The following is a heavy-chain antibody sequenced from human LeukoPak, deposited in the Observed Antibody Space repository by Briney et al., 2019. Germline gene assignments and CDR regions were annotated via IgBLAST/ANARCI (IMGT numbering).Heavy chain of an antibody. D-gene: IGHD2-15*01. CDR3: LLHRDYYYGMDV. Sequence: GGSLRLSCAASGFTFSSYWMSWVRRAPGKGLEWVANIKQDGSEKYYVDSVKGRFTISRDNAKNSLYLQMNSLRAEDTAVYYCLLHRDYYYGMDVWGQGTTVTVSS. V-gene: IGHV3-7*01. J-gene: IGHJ6*02. CDR1: GFTFSSYW. CDR2: IKQDGSEK.